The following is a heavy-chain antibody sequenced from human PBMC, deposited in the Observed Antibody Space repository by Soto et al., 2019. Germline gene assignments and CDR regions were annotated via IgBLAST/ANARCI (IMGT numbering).Heavy chain of an antibody. CDR3: ARLPKGSSVTA. CDR1: GFRFSEHS. J-gene: IGHJ4*02. V-gene: IGHV3-48*02. Sequence: GGSLRLSCVGSGFRFSEHSMNWVRQAPGKGLQWVSYISSSSDSTYYADSVKGRFTVSRDNAKNALFLQMNSLRDDDTATYYCARLPKGSSVTAWGQGVRVTVSS. CDR2: ISSSSDST. D-gene: IGHD2-21*02.